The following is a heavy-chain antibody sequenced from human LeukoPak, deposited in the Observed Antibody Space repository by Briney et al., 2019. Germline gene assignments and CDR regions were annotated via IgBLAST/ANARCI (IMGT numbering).Heavy chain of an antibody. CDR3: AGHGLLSGYPSYYFDY. CDR2: IYYSGST. V-gene: IGHV4-39*01. D-gene: IGHD3-22*01. Sequence: PETLSLTCTVSGGSISSSSYYWGWIRQPPGKGLEWIGSIYYSGSTYYNPSLKSRVTISVDTSKNQFSLKLSSVTAADTAVYYCAGHGLLSGYPSYYFDYWGQGTLVTVSS. J-gene: IGHJ4*02. CDR1: GGSISSSSYY.